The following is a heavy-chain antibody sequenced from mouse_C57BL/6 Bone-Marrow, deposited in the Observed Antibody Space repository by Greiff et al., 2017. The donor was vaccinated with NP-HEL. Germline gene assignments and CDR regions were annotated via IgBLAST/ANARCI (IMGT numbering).Heavy chain of an antibody. V-gene: IGHV14-2*01. J-gene: IGHJ3*01. Sequence: VQLKQSGAELVKPGASVKLSCTASGFNIKDYYMHWVKQRTEQGLEWIGRIDPEDGETKYAPNFQGKATITADTSSNTAYLQLSSLTSEDTAVYYCAPTMITTRYWGQGTLVTVSA. CDR2: IDPEDGET. CDR1: GFNIKDYY. D-gene: IGHD2-4*01. CDR3: APTMITTRY.